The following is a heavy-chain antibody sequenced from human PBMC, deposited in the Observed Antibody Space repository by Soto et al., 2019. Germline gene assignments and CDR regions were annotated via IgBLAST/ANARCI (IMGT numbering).Heavy chain of an antibody. V-gene: IGHV3-30-3*01. D-gene: IGHD5-18*01. CDR3: ARPPPQLRFSYYYYGMDV. CDR1: GFTFSSYA. Sequence: GGSLRLSCAASGFTFSSYAMHWVRQAPGKGLEWVAVISYDGSNKYYADSVKGRFTISRDNSKNTLYLQMNSLRAEDTAVYYCARPPPQLRFSYYYYGMDVWGQGTTVTVSS. CDR2: ISYDGSNK. J-gene: IGHJ6*02.